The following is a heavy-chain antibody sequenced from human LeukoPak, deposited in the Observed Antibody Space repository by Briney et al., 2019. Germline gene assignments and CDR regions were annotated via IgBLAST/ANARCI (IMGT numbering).Heavy chain of an antibody. CDR3: AKWGPYDILTGRIN. D-gene: IGHD3-9*01. CDR2: IKQDGSEK. J-gene: IGHJ4*01. Sequence: PGGSLRLSCAASGFTFNSYWMSWVRQAPGKGLEWVANIKQDGSEKYYVGSVKGRFTISRDNAKNSLYLQMNSLRAEDTAVYYCAKWGPYDILTGRINWGQGTLVTVSS. CDR1: GFTFNSYW. V-gene: IGHV3-7*03.